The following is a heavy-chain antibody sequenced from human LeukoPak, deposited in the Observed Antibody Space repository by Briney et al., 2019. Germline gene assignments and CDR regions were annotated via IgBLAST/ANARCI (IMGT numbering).Heavy chain of an antibody. V-gene: IGHV1-69*04. J-gene: IGHJ6*02. CDR1: GGTFSSYA. Sequence: SVKVSCKASGGTFSSYAISWVRQAPGQGLEWMGRIIPIFGIASYAQKFQGRVTITADKSTSTAYMELSSLRSEDTAVYYCAREQQLDYYYYYGMDVWGQGTTVTVSS. CDR3: AREQQLDYYYYYGMDV. CDR2: IIPIFGIA. D-gene: IGHD6-13*01.